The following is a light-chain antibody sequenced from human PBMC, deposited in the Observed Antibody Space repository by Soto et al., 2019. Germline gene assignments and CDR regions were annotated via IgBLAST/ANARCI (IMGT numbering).Light chain of an antibody. Sequence: IVLTQSPDTLSLSPGERATLSCRASQSVRSSYLAWYQQKPGQAPRLLIYGASTRATAIPDRISGSGSGTDFTLTISRLEPEDFAVYYCQQYVYLPITFGGGTKVEIK. V-gene: IGKV3-20*01. CDR3: QQYVYLPIT. CDR2: GAS. CDR1: QSVRSSY. J-gene: IGKJ4*01.